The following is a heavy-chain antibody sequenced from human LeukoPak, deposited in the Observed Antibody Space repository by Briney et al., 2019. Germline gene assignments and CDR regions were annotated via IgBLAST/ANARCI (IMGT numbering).Heavy chain of an antibody. J-gene: IGHJ4*02. D-gene: IGHD6-6*01. V-gene: IGHV3-23*01. CDR1: GFTFSSYA. Sequence: PGGSLRLSCAASGFTFSSYAMSWVRQAPGKGLEWVSAISGSGGSTYYADSVKGRFTISRDNSKNTLYLQMNSLRAEDTAVYYCAKTGHYSVAARPVRQKTLNFFDYWGQGTLVTVSS. CDR2: ISGSGGST. CDR3: AKTGHYSVAARPVRQKTLNFFDY.